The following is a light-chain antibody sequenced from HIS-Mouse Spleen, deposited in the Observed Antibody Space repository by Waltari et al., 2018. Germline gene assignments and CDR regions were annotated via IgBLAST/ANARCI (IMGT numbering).Light chain of an antibody. CDR2: DVS. Sequence: QPPLPPPASVSGSAGPSITISCTGTSSDVGGYNYVSWYQQQPGKAPKLMIYDVSTRPSGVTNRFPRSKSGNTASLTISGIQAEDEAEYYCSSYTSSIAWVFGGGTKLTVL. CDR3: SSYTSSIAWV. J-gene: IGLJ3*02. CDR1: SSDVGGYNY. V-gene: IGLV2-14*01.